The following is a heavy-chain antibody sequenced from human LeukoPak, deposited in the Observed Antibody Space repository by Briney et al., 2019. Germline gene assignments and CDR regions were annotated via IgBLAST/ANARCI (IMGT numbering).Heavy chain of an antibody. CDR1: GGSFSGYY. CDR3: ARRPLLHYFDY. V-gene: IGHV4-34*01. Sequence: SETLSLTCAVYGGSFSGYYWSWIRQPPGKGLEWIGEINHSGSTNYNPPLKSRVTISVDTSKNQFSLKLSSVTAADTAVYYCARRPLLHYFDYWGQGTLVTVSS. CDR2: INHSGST. J-gene: IGHJ4*02.